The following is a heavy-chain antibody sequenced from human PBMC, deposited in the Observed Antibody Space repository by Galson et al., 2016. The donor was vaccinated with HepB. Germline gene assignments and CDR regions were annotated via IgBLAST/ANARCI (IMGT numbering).Heavy chain of an antibody. CDR1: SFTFSAYA. CDR2: ISGSGGST. J-gene: IGHJ6*02. Sequence: SLRLSCAASSFTFSAYAMSWVRQAPGKGLEWVSVISGSGGSTYYADSVKGRFTIPRDNSKNTLYLRMNTLSAEDTAIDYCAKGWPPHPYGMDVWGQGTTGTVSS. D-gene: IGHD2-15*01. V-gene: IGHV3-23*01. CDR3: AKGWPPHPYGMDV.